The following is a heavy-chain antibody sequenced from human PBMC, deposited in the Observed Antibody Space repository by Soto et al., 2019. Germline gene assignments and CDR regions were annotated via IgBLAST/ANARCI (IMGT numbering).Heavy chain of an antibody. Sequence: EVQLLESGGGLVQPGGSLRLSCAACGFTFRSYAMSWVRQAPGKGLEWVSAISGSGGSTYYADSVKGRFTISRDNSKNTLYLQMNSLRAEDTAVYYCAKDLTRYYYYGMDVWGQGTTVTVSS. V-gene: IGHV3-23*01. D-gene: IGHD2-21*02. CDR3: AKDLTRYYYYGMDV. J-gene: IGHJ6*02. CDR2: ISGSGGST. CDR1: GFTFRSYA.